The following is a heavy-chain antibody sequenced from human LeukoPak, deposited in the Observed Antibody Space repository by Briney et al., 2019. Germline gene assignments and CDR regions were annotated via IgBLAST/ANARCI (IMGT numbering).Heavy chain of an antibody. D-gene: IGHD5-18*01. V-gene: IGHV3-21*01. Sequence: GGSLRLSCAASGFTFSSYTMNWVRQAPGKGLEWVSSISTSSIYIYYADSVKGRFTISRDNAKNSLYLQMNSLRAEDTAVYYCAREGLTWIQLWSRGVAFDIWGQGTMVTVSS. CDR3: AREGLTWIQLWSRGVAFDI. CDR2: ISTSSIYI. J-gene: IGHJ3*02. CDR1: GFTFSSYT.